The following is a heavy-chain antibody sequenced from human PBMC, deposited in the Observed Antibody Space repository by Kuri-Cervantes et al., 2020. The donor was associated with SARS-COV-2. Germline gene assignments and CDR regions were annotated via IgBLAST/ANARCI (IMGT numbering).Heavy chain of an antibody. D-gene: IGHD2-8*02. CDR1: GFTFSGYG. CDR2: ISYDGSNK. Sequence: GGSLRLSCAASGFTFSGYGMHWVRQAPGKGLEWVAVISYDGSNKYYADSVKGRFTISRDNSKNTLYLQMNSLRAEDTAVYYCARGGPSYGVLVVYGDYWGQGTLVTVSS. V-gene: IGHV3-30*03. CDR3: ARGGPSYGVLVVYGDY. J-gene: IGHJ4*02.